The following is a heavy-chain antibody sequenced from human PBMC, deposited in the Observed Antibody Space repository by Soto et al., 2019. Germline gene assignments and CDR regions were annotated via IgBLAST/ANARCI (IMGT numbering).Heavy chain of an antibody. CDR1: GGSFSGYY. CDR3: ARRFVYYGSGSYFNRYSGMDV. V-gene: IGHV4-34*01. CDR2: INHSGST. Sequence: PSETLYLTCAVYGGSFSGYYWSWIRQPPGKGLEWIGEINHSGSTNYNPSLKSRVTISVDTSKNQFSLKLSSVTAADTAVYYCARRFVYYGSGSYFNRYSGMDVWGQGTTVTAAS. D-gene: IGHD3-10*01. J-gene: IGHJ6*02.